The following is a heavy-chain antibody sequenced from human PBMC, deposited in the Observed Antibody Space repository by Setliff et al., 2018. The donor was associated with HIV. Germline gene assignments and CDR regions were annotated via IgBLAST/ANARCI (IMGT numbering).Heavy chain of an antibody. D-gene: IGHD6-13*01. V-gene: IGHV4-34*01. CDR2: INHSGYT. CDR3: ARDGYSSSWYVISGSFDY. CDR1: GGSLSGYY. J-gene: IGHJ4*02. Sequence: SETLSLTCAVYGGSLSGYYWSWIRQPPGKGLEWIGEINHSGYTNYNPSLKSRMTISVDMSKNQFSLKLTSVTAADTAVYYCARDGYSSSWYVISGSFDYWGQGILVTVSS.